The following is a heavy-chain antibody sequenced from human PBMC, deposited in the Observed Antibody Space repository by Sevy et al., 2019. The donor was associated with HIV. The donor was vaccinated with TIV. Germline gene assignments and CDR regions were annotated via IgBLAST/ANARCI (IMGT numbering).Heavy chain of an antibody. D-gene: IGHD6-13*01. J-gene: IGHJ4*02. CDR1: GGSFTAYY. V-gene: IGHV4-34*01. CDR3: ARGLAAAGDY. CDR2: INHSGTT. Sequence: SETLSRTCAVYGGSFTAYYWSWIRQPPGKGLEWIGEINHSGTTNYNPSLKSRVTISVDTSKNQFSLNMSSVTAADTAVYYCARGLAAAGDYWGQGTLVTVSS.